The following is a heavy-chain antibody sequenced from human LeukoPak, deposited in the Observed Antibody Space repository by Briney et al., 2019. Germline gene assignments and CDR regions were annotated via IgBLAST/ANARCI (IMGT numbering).Heavy chain of an antibody. J-gene: IGHJ4*02. CDR1: GFTFGSYW. D-gene: IGHD6-13*01. V-gene: IGHV3-74*03. Sequence: GGSLRLSCAASGFTFGSYWMHWVRQAPGKGLVWVSRIHSDGSSRKYADSVGGRFTVSRDNAKKTLYLQMNSLRAEDTAVYFCARDDAAPGIIFDYWGQGTLVTVSS. CDR3: ARDDAAPGIIFDY. CDR2: IHSDGSSR.